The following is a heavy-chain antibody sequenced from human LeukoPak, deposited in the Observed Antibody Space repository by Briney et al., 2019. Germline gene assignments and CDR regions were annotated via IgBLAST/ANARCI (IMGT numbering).Heavy chain of an antibody. CDR1: GGSISSGASD. CDR3: ARAARQGFTMIVVPFFYFDL. Sequence: SGTLSLTCTVSGGSISSGASDWGWIRQHPKRGLEWVGYINHSGSTYYNPSLGSRVTMSVDTSKNQFSLKLSSVTAADSAVYYCARAARQGFTMIVVPFFYFDLWGRGTLVTVSS. CDR2: INHSGST. D-gene: IGHD3-22*01. J-gene: IGHJ2*01. V-gene: IGHV4-31*03.